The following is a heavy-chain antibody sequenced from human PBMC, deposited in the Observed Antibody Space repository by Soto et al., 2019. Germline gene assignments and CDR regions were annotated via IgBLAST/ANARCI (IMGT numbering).Heavy chain of an antibody. V-gene: IGHV4-39*01. J-gene: IGHJ4*02. D-gene: IGHD6-13*01. Sequence: QLQLQESGPGLVKPSETLSLTCTVSGGSISSSSYYWGWIRQTPGKGLEWIGNIYYSGSTYYNPSLKSRVTISVDPSKNQSSLKLSSVTAADTAVYYCARRHSSSLVDYWGQGTLVTVSS. CDR1: GGSISSSSYY. CDR2: IYYSGST. CDR3: ARRHSSSLVDY.